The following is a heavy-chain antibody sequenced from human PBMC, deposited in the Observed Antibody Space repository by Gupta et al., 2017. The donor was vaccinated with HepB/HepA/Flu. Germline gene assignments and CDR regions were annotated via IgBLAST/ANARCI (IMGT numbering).Heavy chain of an antibody. CDR1: GFTFSNAW. CDR2: IKSKTDGGTT. CDR3: TTDDVEVYPYDAFDI. J-gene: IGHJ3*02. V-gene: IGHV3-15*01. D-gene: IGHD2-21*01. Sequence: EVQLVESGGGLVKPGGSLRLSCAASGFTFSNAWMSWVRQAPGKGLEWVGRIKSKTDGGTTDYAAPVKGRFTISRDDSKNTLYLQMNSLKTEDTAVYYCTTDDVEVYPYDAFDIWGQGTMVTVFS.